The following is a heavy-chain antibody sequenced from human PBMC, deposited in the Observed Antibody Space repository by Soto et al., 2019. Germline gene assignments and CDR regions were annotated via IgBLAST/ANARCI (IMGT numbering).Heavy chain of an antibody. V-gene: IGHV4-34*01. J-gene: IGHJ4*02. Sequence: SETLSLTCAVYGGSFSGYYWSWIREPPGKGLEWIGEINHSGSTNYNPSLKSRVTISVDTSKNQFSLKLSSVTVADTAVYYCARGRLTMVRGVIMALFDYWGQGTLVTVSS. CDR3: ARGRLTMVRGVIMALFDY. CDR1: GGSFSGYY. CDR2: INHSGST. D-gene: IGHD3-10*01.